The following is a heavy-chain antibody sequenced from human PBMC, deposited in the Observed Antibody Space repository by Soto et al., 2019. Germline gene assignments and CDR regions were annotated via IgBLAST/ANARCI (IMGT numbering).Heavy chain of an antibody. V-gene: IGHV4-31*03. D-gene: IGHD6-6*01. Sequence: QVQMQESGPGLVKPSQTLSLTCTVSGGSISSGGYYWSWIRQHPGKGLEGIGYIYYSGSTYYNPSLKSRVTISVDTSKNQFSLKLSSVTAADTAVYYCARAVPRIAARPLSWFDPWGQGTLVTVSS. CDR1: GGSISSGGYY. CDR3: ARAVPRIAARPLSWFDP. CDR2: IYYSGST. J-gene: IGHJ5*02.